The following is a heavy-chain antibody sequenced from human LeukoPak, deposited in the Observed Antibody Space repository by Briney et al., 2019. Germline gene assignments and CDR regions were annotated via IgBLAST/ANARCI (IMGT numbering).Heavy chain of an antibody. D-gene: IGHD3-22*01. CDR1: GGSFSGYY. Sequence: SETLSLTCAVYGGSFSGYYWSRIRQPAGKGLEWIGRIYTSGSTNYNPSLKSRVTISVDTSKNQFSLKLSSVTAADTAVYYCARGTTYNQYYYDSSAYYSFDYWGQGTLVTVSS. CDR3: ARGTTYNQYYYDSSAYYSFDY. V-gene: IGHV4-59*10. J-gene: IGHJ4*02. CDR2: IYTSGST.